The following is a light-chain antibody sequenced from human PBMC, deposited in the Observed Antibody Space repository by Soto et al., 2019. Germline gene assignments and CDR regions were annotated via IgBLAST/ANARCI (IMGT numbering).Light chain of an antibody. CDR2: EVT. V-gene: IGLV2-14*01. CDR1: SSDVGGYNY. Sequence: QSALTQPASVSGSPGQSITISCTGTSSDVGGYNYVSWYQQHPGKAPKLIIYEVTHRPSGVSSRFYGSRSGNTASLTISGLQAEDEADYYCAAWDDSLNGVVFGGGTKLTVL. CDR3: AAWDDSLNGVV. J-gene: IGLJ2*01.